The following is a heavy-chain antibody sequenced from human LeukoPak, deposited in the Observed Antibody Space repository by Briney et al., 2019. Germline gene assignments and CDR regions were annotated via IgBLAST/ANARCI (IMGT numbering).Heavy chain of an antibody. CDR2: INPNSGGT. CDR3: ASSYSSSWYGVYYYYGMDV. J-gene: IGHJ6*02. CDR1: GYTFTGYY. Sequence: ASVKVSFKASGYTFTGYYMHWVRQAPGQGLEWMGWINPNSGGTNYAQKFQGRVTMTRDTSISTAYMELSRLRSDDTAVYYCASSYSSSWYGVYYYYGMDVWGQGTTVTVSS. D-gene: IGHD6-13*01. V-gene: IGHV1-2*02.